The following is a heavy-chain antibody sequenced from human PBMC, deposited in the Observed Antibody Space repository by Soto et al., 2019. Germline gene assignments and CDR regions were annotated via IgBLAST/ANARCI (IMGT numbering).Heavy chain of an antibody. J-gene: IGHJ4*02. V-gene: IGHV1-69*06. Sequence: QVQLVQSGAEVKKPGASVKVSCKASGGTFSSYAISWVRQAPGQGLEWMGGIIPIFGTANYAQKFQGSVTITADKSTSTAYMELSSLRSEDTAVYYCARGGVTIFGVVIIPSYYFDYWGQGTLVTVSS. CDR2: IIPIFGTA. CDR3: ARGGVTIFGVVIIPSYYFDY. D-gene: IGHD3-3*01. CDR1: GGTFSSYA.